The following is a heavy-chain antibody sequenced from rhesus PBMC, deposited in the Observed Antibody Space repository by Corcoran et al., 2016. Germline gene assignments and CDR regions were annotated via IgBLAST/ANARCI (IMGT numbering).Heavy chain of an antibody. D-gene: IGHD1-44*01. CDR1: GASIGDNY. CDR3: AKAGVATDLDY. Sequence: QVQLQESGPGLVRPSETLPLTCAVSGASIGDNYWSWIRLAPGRGMEWVGRIYGRRGTTDYNPSCNRRVAISIDTSNNKLSLSLKSVTAADTAVYYCAKAGVATDLDYWGQGVLVTVSS. J-gene: IGHJ4*01. V-gene: IGHV4S2*01. CDR2: IYGRRGTT.